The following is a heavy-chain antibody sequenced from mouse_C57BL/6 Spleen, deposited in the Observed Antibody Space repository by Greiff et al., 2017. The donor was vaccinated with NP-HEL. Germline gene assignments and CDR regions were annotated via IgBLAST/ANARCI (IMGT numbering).Heavy chain of an antibody. V-gene: IGHV1-59*01. CDR2: IDPSDSYT. J-gene: IGHJ3*01. CDR3: AREELTYYSNYGFAY. Sequence: QVQLKQPGAELVRPGTSVKLSCKASGYTFTSYWMHWVKQRPGQGLEWIGVIDPSDSYTNYNQKFKGKATLTVDTSSSTAYMQLSSLTSEDSAVYYCAREELTYYSNYGFAYWGQGTLVTVSA. CDR1: GYTFTSYW. D-gene: IGHD2-5*01.